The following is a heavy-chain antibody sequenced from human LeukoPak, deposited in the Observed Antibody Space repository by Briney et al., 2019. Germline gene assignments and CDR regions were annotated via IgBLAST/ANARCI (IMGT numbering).Heavy chain of an antibody. D-gene: IGHD3-22*01. CDR2: IYYSGST. V-gene: IGHV4-39*07. CDR1: GGSISSSSYY. J-gene: IGHJ2*01. Sequence: SETLSLTCTVSGGSISSSSYYWGWIRQPPGKGLEWIGSIYYSGSTYYNPSLKSRVTISVDTSKNQFSLKLSSVTAADTAVYYCARDLLTYYYDSSGFDLWGRGTLVTVSS. CDR3: ARDLLTYYYDSSGFDL.